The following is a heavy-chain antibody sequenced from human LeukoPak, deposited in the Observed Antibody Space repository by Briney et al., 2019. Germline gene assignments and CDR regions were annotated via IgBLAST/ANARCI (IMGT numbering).Heavy chain of an antibody. J-gene: IGHJ4*02. CDR3: AKGSDYPDN. CDR1: GFTFSSYG. CDR2: ISYDGSNK. Sequence: GRSLRLSCAASGFTFSSYGMHWVRQAPGKGLEWVAVISYDGSNKYYADSVEGRFTISRDNSKNTLYLQMNSLRAEDTCVYYCAKGSDYPDNWGQGTLVTVSS. V-gene: IGHV3-30*18.